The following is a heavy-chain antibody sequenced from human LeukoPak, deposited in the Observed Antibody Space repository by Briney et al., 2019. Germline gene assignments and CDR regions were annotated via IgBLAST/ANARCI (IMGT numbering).Heavy chain of an antibody. V-gene: IGHV3-23*01. CDR2: VSGSGGST. CDR3: AKDSRDMRYCSSTSCYAWEDY. J-gene: IGHJ4*02. D-gene: IGHD2-2*01. Sequence: GGSLRLSCAASGFTFSSYGMTWVRQAPGKGLEWVSAVSGSGGSTYYADSVKGRFTISRDNSKNTLYLQMNSLRAEDTAVYYCAKDSRDMRYCSSTSCYAWEDYWGQGTLVTVSS. CDR1: GFTFSSYG.